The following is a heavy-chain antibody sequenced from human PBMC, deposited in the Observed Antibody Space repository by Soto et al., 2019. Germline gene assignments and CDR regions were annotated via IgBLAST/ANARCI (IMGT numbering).Heavy chain of an antibody. CDR2: IYYSGST. CDR3: ARGSPYYDILTGYYTTSVTYFDY. V-gene: IGHV4-30-4*01. Sequence: SSETLSLSCTVSGGSISSGDYYWSWIRQPPGKGLEWIGYIYYSGSTYYNPSLKSRVTISVDTSKNQFSLKLSSVTAADTAVYYCARGSPYYDILTGYYTTSVTYFDYWGQGTLLTVSS. D-gene: IGHD3-9*01. CDR1: GGSISSGDYY. J-gene: IGHJ4*02.